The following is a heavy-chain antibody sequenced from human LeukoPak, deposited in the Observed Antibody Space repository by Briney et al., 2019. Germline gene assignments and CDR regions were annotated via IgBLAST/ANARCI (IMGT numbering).Heavy chain of an antibody. CDR3: ARAAYDSSGYMFDP. CDR2: IGTAGDT. J-gene: IGHJ5*02. CDR1: GFTFSSYD. D-gene: IGHD3-22*01. V-gene: IGHV3-13*01. Sequence: GGSLRLSCAASGFTFSSYDMHWVRHATGKGLEWVSAIGTAGDTYYPGSVKGRFTISRENAKNSLYLQMNSLRAGDTAVYYCARAAYDSSGYMFDPWGQGTLVTVSS.